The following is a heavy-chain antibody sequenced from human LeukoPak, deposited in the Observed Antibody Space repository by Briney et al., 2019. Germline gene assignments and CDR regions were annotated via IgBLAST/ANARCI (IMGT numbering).Heavy chain of an antibody. J-gene: IGHJ4*02. V-gene: IGHV1-2*02. CDR2: INPNSGGT. CDR1: GYTFTGYY. D-gene: IGHD3-10*01. Sequence: ASVKVSCKASGYTFTGYYMHWVRQAPGQGLEWMGWINPNSGGTNYAQKFQGRVTMTRDTSISTAYMELSRLRSDDTAVYYCAKEGEKSITMVRGSLLKDVGSFDYWGQGTLVTVSS. CDR3: AKEGEKSITMVRGSLLKDVGSFDY.